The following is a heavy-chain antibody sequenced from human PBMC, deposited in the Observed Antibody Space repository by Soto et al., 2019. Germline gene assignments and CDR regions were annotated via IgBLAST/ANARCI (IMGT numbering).Heavy chain of an antibody. CDR1: GYTFTGFS. Sequence: ASVKVSCKASGYTFTGFSLHWVRQAPGQRLEWMGWINAGSGNTKYSQKFQGRVTITRDTSASTAYMELSSLRSEDTAVYYCARGRPYCSGGSCYPYYFVYWGQGTLVTVS. CDR3: ARGRPYCSGGSCYPYYFVY. J-gene: IGHJ4*02. D-gene: IGHD2-15*01. V-gene: IGHV1-3*01. CDR2: INAGSGNT.